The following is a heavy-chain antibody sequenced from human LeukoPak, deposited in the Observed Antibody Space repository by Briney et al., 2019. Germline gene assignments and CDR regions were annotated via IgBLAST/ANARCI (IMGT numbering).Heavy chain of an antibody. V-gene: IGHV3-30*03. CDR1: GFTFSGYG. CDR2: ISYDGSNT. Sequence: GGSLRLSCAASGFTFSGYGMHWVRQAPGMGLEWVAIISYDGSNTFYGDSVKGRFTISRDNSKKTLYLQMNSLRTEDTAVYYCARDQTAVTGVWGTIDYWGQGTLVTVSS. J-gene: IGHJ4*02. CDR3: ARDQTAVTGVWGTIDY. D-gene: IGHD2-8*02.